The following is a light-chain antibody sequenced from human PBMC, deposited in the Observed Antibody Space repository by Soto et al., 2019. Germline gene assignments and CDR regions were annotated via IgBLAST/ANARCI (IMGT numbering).Light chain of an antibody. V-gene: IGKV3-15*01. CDR3: ELYDYWPPYT. Sequence: EIGMTQSPATLSLSPGERATLSCRASQRVNSDLAWYQQKPGQAPRLLIYDASTRSAGVPARFTGRGSETEFTLTISSLQSEDYAVYYCELYDYWPPYTFGQGTKLEIK. CDR2: DAS. J-gene: IGKJ2*01. CDR1: QRVNSD.